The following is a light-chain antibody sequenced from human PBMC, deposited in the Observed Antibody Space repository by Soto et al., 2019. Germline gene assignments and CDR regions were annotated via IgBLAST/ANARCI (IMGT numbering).Light chain of an antibody. CDR2: GAF. CDR3: QQYGSSPRT. Sequence: IVVAQSPVTLSLAPGERAAFSCRASQSVSSNYLAWYQQKPGQAPRLLIYGAFKRATGIPDRFSGSGSGTDFTLTISRMEPEDFAVYCCQQYGSSPRTFGQGTKVDIK. J-gene: IGKJ1*01. CDR1: QSVSSNY. V-gene: IGKV3-20*01.